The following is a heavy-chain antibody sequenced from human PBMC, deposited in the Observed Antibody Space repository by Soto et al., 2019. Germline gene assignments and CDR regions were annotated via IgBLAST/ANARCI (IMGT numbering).Heavy chain of an antibody. CDR3: ARDPPGPNYDFWSGYYSFGFANFDY. Sequence: GASVKVSCKASGYTFTSYGISWVRQAPGQGLEWMGWISAYNGNTNHAQKLQGRVTMTTDASTSTAYMELRSLRSDDTAVYYCARDPPGPNYDFWSGYYSFGFANFDYWGQGTLVTVSS. CDR2: ISAYNGNT. J-gene: IGHJ4*02. V-gene: IGHV1-18*01. D-gene: IGHD3-3*01. CDR1: GYTFTSYG.